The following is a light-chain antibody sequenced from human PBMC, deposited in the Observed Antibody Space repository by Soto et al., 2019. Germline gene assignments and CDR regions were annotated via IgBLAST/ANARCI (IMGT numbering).Light chain of an antibody. CDR1: QTVISSY. Sequence: EVVLTQYPGTLSLSPGERATISCRASQTVISSYLAWYQQKPGQAPRLLIYGASNRANGIPDRFSGSGFGTDFTLTISRLEPEDFAVYYCQQYNTFGQGTKLEIK. CDR3: QQYNT. V-gene: IGKV3-20*01. CDR2: GAS. J-gene: IGKJ2*01.